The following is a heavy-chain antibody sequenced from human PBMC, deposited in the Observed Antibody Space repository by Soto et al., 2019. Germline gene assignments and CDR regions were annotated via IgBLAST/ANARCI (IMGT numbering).Heavy chain of an antibody. D-gene: IGHD3-16*01. Sequence: PGGSLRLSCAASGFIFSTNGMHWVRQAPGKGLEWVAVIWYDGSNKYYADSVKGRFTISRDNSKNTLYLQMNSLRAEDTAVYYCVRDSSTLTFGAPNFAYCGQGIFVTVSS. CDR3: VRDSSTLTFGAPNFAY. CDR2: IWYDGSNK. V-gene: IGHV3-33*01. CDR1: GFIFSTNG. J-gene: IGHJ4*02.